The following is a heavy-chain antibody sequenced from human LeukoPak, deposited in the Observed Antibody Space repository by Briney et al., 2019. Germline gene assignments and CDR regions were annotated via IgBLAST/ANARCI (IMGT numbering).Heavy chain of an antibody. CDR2: ISAYNGNT. J-gene: IGHJ4*02. CDR1: GYTFTSYG. CDR3: VSVDYGDRNFDY. Sequence: ASVNVSCKASGYTFTSYGISWVRQAPGQGLEWMGWISAYNGNTNYAQKLQGRVTMTTDTSTSTAYMELRSLRSDDTAVYYCVSVDYGDRNFDYWGQGTLVTVSS. D-gene: IGHD4-17*01. V-gene: IGHV1-18*01.